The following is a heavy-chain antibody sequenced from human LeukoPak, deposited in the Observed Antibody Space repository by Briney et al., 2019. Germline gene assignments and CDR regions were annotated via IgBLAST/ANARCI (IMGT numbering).Heavy chain of an antibody. CDR1: TSYY. J-gene: IGHJ6*02. V-gene: IGHV1-46*01. D-gene: IGHD2-2*01. CDR2: INPSGGST. CDR3: ATGRGPAASYYYYGMDV. Sequence: ASVKVSCKASTSYYMHWVRQAPGQGLEWMGVINPSGGSTSYAQKFQGRVTMTRDTSTSTVYMDLSSLRSEDTAVYYCATGRGPAASYYYYGMDVWGQGTTVTVSS.